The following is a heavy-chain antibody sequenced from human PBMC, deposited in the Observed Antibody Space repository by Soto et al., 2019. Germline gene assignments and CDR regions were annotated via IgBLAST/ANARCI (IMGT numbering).Heavy chain of an antibody. CDR3: ASRGGLGNCLDY. Sequence: GGSLRLSCAVSGFNFRTFGMHWVRQGPAKGLEWMAVISNDGSNKYYSDSVKGRFSVLRDNSRNTLYLQMSDLRPDDSGLYFCASRGGLGNCLDYWGQGTPVTVSS. V-gene: IGHV3-30*03. D-gene: IGHD6-25*01. J-gene: IGHJ4*02. CDR2: ISNDGSNK. CDR1: GFNFRTFG.